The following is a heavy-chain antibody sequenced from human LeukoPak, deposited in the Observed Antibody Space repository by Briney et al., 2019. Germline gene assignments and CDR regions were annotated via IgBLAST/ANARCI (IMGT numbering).Heavy chain of an antibody. Sequence: SETLSLTCTVSGYSISSGYYWGWIRQPPGKGLEWIGSIYHSGSTYYNPSLKSRVTISVDTSKNQFSLKLSSVTAADTAVYYCARDKRSYGDYADYWGQGTLVTVSS. CDR1: GYSISSGYY. CDR3: ARDKRSYGDYADY. J-gene: IGHJ4*02. CDR2: IYHSGST. V-gene: IGHV4-38-2*02. D-gene: IGHD4-17*01.